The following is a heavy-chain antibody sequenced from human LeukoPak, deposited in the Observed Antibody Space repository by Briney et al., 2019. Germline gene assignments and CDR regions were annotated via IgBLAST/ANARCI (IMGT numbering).Heavy chain of an antibody. D-gene: IGHD3-10*01. J-gene: IGHJ3*02. Sequence: GGSLRLSCAASGFTLSSYAMSWVRQGPGKGLEWVSAISVSGNTYHADSVKGRFTISRDSSKNTLYLQMNSLRAEDTAVYYCAKALLWFGGDAFDIWGQGTMVTVSS. CDR3: AKALLWFGGDAFDI. CDR1: GFTLSSYA. V-gene: IGHV3-23*01. CDR2: ISVSGNT.